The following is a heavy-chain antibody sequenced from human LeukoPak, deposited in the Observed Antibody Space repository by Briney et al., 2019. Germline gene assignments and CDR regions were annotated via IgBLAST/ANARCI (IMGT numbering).Heavy chain of an antibody. Sequence: GGSLRLSCAASGFTFSNYAMNWVRQAPGKGLEWVSVISDSGDRTYYADSVKGRFTISRDNSKNTLYLQMNSLRAEDTAVYYCAKGLIYMVRGVIDAFDIWGQGTMVTVSS. V-gene: IGHV3-23*01. CDR3: AKGLIYMVRGVIDAFDI. J-gene: IGHJ3*02. CDR2: ISDSGDRT. D-gene: IGHD3-10*01. CDR1: GFTFSNYA.